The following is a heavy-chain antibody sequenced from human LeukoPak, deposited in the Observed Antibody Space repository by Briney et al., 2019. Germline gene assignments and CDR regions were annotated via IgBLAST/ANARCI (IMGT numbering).Heavy chain of an antibody. V-gene: IGHV1-2*02. Sequence: ASVKVSCKASGYTFTGYYMHWVRQAPGQGLEWMGWTNPNSGGTNYAQKFHDRVTMTRDTSIRTAYMEVSRLRSDDTAVYYCARSPDILTGENFDYWGQGTLVTVSS. CDR3: ARSPDILTGENFDY. CDR1: GYTFTGYY. CDR2: TNPNSGGT. D-gene: IGHD3-9*01. J-gene: IGHJ4*02.